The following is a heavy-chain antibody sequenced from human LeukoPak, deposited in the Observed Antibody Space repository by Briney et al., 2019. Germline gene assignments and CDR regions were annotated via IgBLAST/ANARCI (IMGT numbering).Heavy chain of an antibody. CDR3: AKGVVAATNAAYYGMDV. Sequence: PGGSLRLSCAASGFTFSNYGMHWVRPAPGKGLEWVAVISYDESDKYYADSVKGRFTIYRDNSKNTLYLQMNSLRPEDTAVYYCAKGVVAATNAAYYGMDVWGQGTTVTVSS. J-gene: IGHJ6*02. CDR2: ISYDESDK. V-gene: IGHV3-30*18. D-gene: IGHD2-15*01. CDR1: GFTFSNYG.